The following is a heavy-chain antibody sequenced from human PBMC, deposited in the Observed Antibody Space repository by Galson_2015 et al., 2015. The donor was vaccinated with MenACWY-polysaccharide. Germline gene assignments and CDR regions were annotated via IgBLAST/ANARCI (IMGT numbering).Heavy chain of an antibody. D-gene: IGHD4-23*01. J-gene: IGHJ4*02. CDR3: TTSGDGGADY. V-gene: IGHV3-15*01. CDR1: GFSFSNAW. CDR2: ILSKTDGGTT. Sequence: SLRLSCAASGFSFSNAWMNWVRQAPGKGLEWVGRILSKTDGGTTDYAAPVRARFTISRDDSRNTLYLQMNSPKTEDTAVYFCTTSGDGGADYWGQGTLVTVSS.